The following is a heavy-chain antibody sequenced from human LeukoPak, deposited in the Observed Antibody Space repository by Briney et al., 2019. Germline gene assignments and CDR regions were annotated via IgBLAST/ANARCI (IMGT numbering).Heavy chain of an antibody. CDR2: INQDGSEK. CDR1: GFTFSSYW. Sequence: GGSLRLSCVASGFTFSSYWMTWVRQAPGKGLEWVANINQDGSEKYYVDSVKGRFTISRDNAKSSLFLQVNSLRAEDTAMYYCARIGYSSSSIDYWGQGTLVTVSS. J-gene: IGHJ4*02. CDR3: ARIGYSSSSIDY. D-gene: IGHD6-13*01. V-gene: IGHV3-7*01.